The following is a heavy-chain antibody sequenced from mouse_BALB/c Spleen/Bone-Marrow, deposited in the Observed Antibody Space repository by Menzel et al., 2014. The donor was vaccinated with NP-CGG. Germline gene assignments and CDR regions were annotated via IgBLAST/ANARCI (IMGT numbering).Heavy chain of an antibody. D-gene: IGHD1-1*01. Sequence: EVKLVESGPSLVKPSQTLSLTCSVTGDSITSCYWNWIRKFPGNRLEYMGYISYSGSTYYNPSLKSRISITRDTSKNQYYLQLNSVTTEDTATYYCASLLRIYYAMDYWGQGTSVTVSS. J-gene: IGHJ4*01. CDR2: ISYSGST. CDR1: GDSITSCY. V-gene: IGHV3-8*02. CDR3: ASLLRIYYAMDY.